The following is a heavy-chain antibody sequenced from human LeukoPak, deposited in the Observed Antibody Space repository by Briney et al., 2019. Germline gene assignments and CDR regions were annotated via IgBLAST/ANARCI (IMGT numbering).Heavy chain of an antibody. Sequence: SVKVSCKASGGTFSSYAISWVRQAPGQGLEWMGGITPIFGTANYAQKFQGRVTITTDESTSTAYMELSSLRSEDTAVYYCATRYSVWEDARAYSYGPSYYYYMDVWGKGTTVTVSS. D-gene: IGHD5-18*01. CDR3: ATRYSVWEDARAYSYGPSYYYYMDV. CDR2: ITPIFGTA. V-gene: IGHV1-69*05. J-gene: IGHJ6*03. CDR1: GGTFSSYA.